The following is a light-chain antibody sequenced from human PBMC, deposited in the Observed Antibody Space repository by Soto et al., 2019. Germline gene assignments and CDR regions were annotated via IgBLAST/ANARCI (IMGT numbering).Light chain of an antibody. CDR3: QQSFITPPYT. J-gene: IGKJ2*01. CDR1: HSISSY. V-gene: IGKV1-39*01. CDR2: AVF. Sequence: DIQMTQSPSSLSASVGDRVTITCRASHSISSYLNWYQQKPGKAPKLLIYAVFNLQSGVPSRFSGSGSGTDFTLTISSLQPEDFATYYCQQSFITPPYTFGQGTKLEIK.